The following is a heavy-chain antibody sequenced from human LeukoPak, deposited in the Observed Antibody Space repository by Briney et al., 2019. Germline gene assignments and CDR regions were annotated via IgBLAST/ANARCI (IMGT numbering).Heavy chain of an antibody. V-gene: IGHV4-34*10. D-gene: IGHD3-22*01. J-gene: IGHJ3*02. CDR1: GASFSGFH. CDR3: AKSNGYGLIDI. CDR2: IDHSGST. Sequence: SETLSLTCAVYGASFSGFHWNWIRQPPGKGLEWIEKIDHSGSTNYNPSLKSRLTMSVDTSKDQFSLKLNSVTAADTAVYYCAKSNGYGLIDIWGQGTMVTVSS.